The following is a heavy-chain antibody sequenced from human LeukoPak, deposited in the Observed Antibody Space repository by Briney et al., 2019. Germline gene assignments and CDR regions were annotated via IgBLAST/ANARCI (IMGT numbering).Heavy chain of an antibody. D-gene: IGHD3-10*02. CDR1: GGSISSYY. Sequence: SETLSLTCTVSGGSISSYYWSWIRQPPGKGLGWIGYIYYSGSTNYNPSLKSRVTISVDTSKNQFSLKLSSVTAADTAVYYCARDWADMSGAWEAFDIWGQGTMVTVSS. CDR2: IYYSGST. V-gene: IGHV4-59*01. J-gene: IGHJ3*02. CDR3: ARDWADMSGAWEAFDI.